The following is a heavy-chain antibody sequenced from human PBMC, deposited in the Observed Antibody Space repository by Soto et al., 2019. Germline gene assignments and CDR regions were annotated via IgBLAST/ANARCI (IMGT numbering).Heavy chain of an antibody. Sequence: LRLSCAASGFTFSSYWMSWVRQAPGKGLEWVANIKQDGSEKYYVDSVKGRFTISRDSAKNSLYLQMNSLRAEDTAVYYCARDFTSGSQDDDFDIWGQGTMVTVSS. CDR3: ARDFTSGSQDDDFDI. J-gene: IGHJ3*02. V-gene: IGHV3-7*03. CDR1: GFTFSSYW. CDR2: IKQDGSEK. D-gene: IGHD3-22*01.